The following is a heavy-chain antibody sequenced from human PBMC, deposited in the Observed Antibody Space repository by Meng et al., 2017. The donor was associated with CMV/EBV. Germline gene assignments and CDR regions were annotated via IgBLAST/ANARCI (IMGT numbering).Heavy chain of an antibody. D-gene: IGHD3-22*01. CDR2: IYSTGGT. J-gene: IGHJ4*02. V-gene: IGHV4-4*07. Sequence: QVHLQESGPGLVKPSETLSLTCRASGGFFSGFFWTWIRQPAGKGLEWIGRIYSTGGTNYNPSFESRVTISLDGSNNQFSLKLNSVTAADTAIYYCARERGDDSGYNFDSWGQGTLVTVSS. CDR1: GGFFSGFF. CDR3: ARERGDDSGYNFDS.